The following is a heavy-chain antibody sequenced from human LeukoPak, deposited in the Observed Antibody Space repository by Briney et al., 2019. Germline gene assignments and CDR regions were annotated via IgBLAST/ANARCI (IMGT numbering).Heavy chain of an antibody. Sequence: PSEILSLTCAVYGGSFSGYYWSWIRQPPGKGLEWIGEINHSGSTNYNPSLKSRVTISVDTSKNQFSLKLSSVTAADTAVYYCARIIRVVAATIYYFDYWGQGTLVTVSS. V-gene: IGHV4-34*01. CDR3: ARIIRVVAATIYYFDY. CDR1: GGSFSGYY. D-gene: IGHD2-15*01. J-gene: IGHJ4*02. CDR2: INHSGST.